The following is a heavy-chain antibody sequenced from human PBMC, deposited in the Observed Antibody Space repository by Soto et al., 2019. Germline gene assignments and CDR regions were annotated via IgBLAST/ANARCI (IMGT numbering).Heavy chain of an antibody. D-gene: IGHD6-19*01. CDR1: GGTFSSYT. V-gene: IGHV1-69*08. J-gene: IGHJ4*02. Sequence: QVQLVQSGAEVKKPGSSVKVSCKASGGTFSSYTISWVRQAPGQGLEWMGRIIPILGIANYAQKFQGRVTITADKSTSTAYMELSSLRSEETAVYYCAREPTRDPPGIAVAGNYWGQGTLVTVSS. CDR3: AREPTRDPPGIAVAGNY. CDR2: IIPILGIA.